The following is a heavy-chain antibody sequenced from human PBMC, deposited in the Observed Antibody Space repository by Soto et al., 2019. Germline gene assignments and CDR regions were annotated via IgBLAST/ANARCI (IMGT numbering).Heavy chain of an antibody. J-gene: IGHJ4*02. V-gene: IGHV4-4*02. Sequence: SETLSLTCAVSGGSISSSNWWSWVRQPPGKGLEWIGEIYHSGSTNYNPSLKSRVTISVDKSKNQFSLKLSSVTAADTAVYYCARERVGENYGDFDYWGQGTLVTVSS. CDR1: GGSISSSNW. D-gene: IGHD4-17*01. CDR2: IYHSGST. CDR3: ARERVGENYGDFDY.